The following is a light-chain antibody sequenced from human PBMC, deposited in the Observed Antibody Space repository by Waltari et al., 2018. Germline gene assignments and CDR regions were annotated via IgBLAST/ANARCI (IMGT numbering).Light chain of an antibody. Sequence: QSALTQPASVSGSPGQPTTISCTGTSSDVGAYNYVSWYQQHPGKAPKLMIFDVSNRPSGVSNRFSGSKSGNTASLTISGLQAEDEAGYYCSSYISSSTLELFGGGTSLTVL. J-gene: IGLJ2*01. V-gene: IGLV2-14*03. CDR3: SSYISSSTLEL. CDR2: DVS. CDR1: SSDVGAYNY.